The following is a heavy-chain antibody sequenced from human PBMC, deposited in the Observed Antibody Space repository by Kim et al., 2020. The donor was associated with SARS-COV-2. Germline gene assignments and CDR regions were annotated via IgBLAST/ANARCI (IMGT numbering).Heavy chain of an antibody. D-gene: IGHD5-12*01. V-gene: IGHV3-21*01. CDR3: ARADPYSGYDPEGYYYGMDV. J-gene: IGHJ6*02. CDR2: ISSSSSYI. CDR1: GFTFSSYS. Sequence: GGSLRLSCAASGFTFSSYSMNWVRQAPGKGLEWVSSISSSSSYIYYADSVKGRFTISRDNAKNSLYLQMNSLRAEDTAVYYCARADPYSGYDPEGYYYGMDVWGQGTTVTVSS.